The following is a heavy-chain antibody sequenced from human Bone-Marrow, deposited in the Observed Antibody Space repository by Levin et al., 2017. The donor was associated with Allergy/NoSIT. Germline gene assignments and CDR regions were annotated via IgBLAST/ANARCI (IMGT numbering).Heavy chain of an antibody. CDR2: LSGDGERT. V-gene: IGHV3-23*01. Sequence: PGGSLRLSCAASGFTLSKYAMSWVRQAPGKGLEWVSILSGDGERTYSADSVKGRFSITRDNSENTLYLHLNSLRAEDTGVYYCAKAFYDILSGYTWFFDLWGRGTLVTVSS. CDR3: AKAFYDILSGYTWFFDL. J-gene: IGHJ2*01. D-gene: IGHD3-9*01. CDR1: GFTLSKYA.